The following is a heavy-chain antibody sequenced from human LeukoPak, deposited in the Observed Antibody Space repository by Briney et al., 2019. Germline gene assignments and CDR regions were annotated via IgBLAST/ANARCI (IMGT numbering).Heavy chain of an antibody. Sequence: ASVKVSCKASGYTFTGYYMHWVRQAPGQGLEWMGWINPNSGGTNYAQKLQGRITMTTDTSTSTAYMELRSLRSDDTAVYYCARDTERKWELLGYWGQGTLVTVSS. CDR2: INPNSGGT. CDR3: ARDTERKWELLGY. CDR1: GYTFTGYY. V-gene: IGHV1-2*02. D-gene: IGHD1-26*01. J-gene: IGHJ4*02.